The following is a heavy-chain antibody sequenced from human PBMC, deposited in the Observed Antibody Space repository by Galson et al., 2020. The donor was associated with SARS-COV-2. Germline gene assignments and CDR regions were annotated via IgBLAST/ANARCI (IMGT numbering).Heavy chain of an antibody. J-gene: IGHJ4*02. CDR2: IYYSGST. D-gene: IGHD2-15*01. CDR1: GGSINSGTYY. V-gene: IGHV4-31*03. CDR3: ARGGYCSGKGCLDY. Sequence: ASETLSLTCTVSGGSINSGTYYWTWIRQHPGKGLEWIGYIYYSGSTYYNPSLKSRVTISVDTSKNHLSLKMNSVTAADTAVYYCARGGYCSGKGCLDYWGQGTLVTVSS.